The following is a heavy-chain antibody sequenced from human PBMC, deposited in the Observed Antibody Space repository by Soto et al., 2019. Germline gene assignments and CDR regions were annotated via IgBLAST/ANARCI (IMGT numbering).Heavy chain of an antibody. CDR1: GGSFSGYY. Sequence: SETLSLTCAVYGGSFSGYYWSWIRQPPGKGLEWIGEINHSGSTNYNPSLKCRVTISVDTSKNQFSLKLSSVTAADTAVYYCARRSYYDSSGYLNYWGQGTLVTVSS. CDR3: ARRSYYDSSGYLNY. D-gene: IGHD3-22*01. CDR2: INHSGST. V-gene: IGHV4-34*01. J-gene: IGHJ4*02.